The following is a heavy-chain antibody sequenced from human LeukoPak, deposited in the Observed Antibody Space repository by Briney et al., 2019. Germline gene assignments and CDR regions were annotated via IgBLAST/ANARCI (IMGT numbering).Heavy chain of an antibody. Sequence: SETLSLTCAVYGGSFSGYYWSWIRQPPGKGLEWIGEINHSGSTNYNPSLKSRVTISVDTSKNQFSLKLSSVTAADTAVYYCARGQRVATINAIRPHSRFDYWGQGTLVTVSS. J-gene: IGHJ4*02. D-gene: IGHD5-12*01. CDR2: INHSGST. CDR3: ARGQRVATINAIRPHSRFDY. V-gene: IGHV4-34*01. CDR1: GGSFSGYY.